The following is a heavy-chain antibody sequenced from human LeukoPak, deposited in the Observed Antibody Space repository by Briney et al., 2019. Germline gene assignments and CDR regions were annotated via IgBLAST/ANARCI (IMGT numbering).Heavy chain of an antibody. CDR2: TYQRSKWYN. D-gene: IGHD6-19*01. CDR3: ARSPSPYCSGWYFDY. V-gene: IGHV6-1*01. J-gene: IGHJ4*02. CDR1: GDSVSINSAA. Sequence: SQTLSLTCAISGDSVSINSAAWNWIRQSPSRGLEWLGRTYQRSKWYNDYAVSVKSRVTINPDISKNQFSLQLNSVTPEDTAVYYCARSPSPYCSGWYFDYWGQGTLVTVSS.